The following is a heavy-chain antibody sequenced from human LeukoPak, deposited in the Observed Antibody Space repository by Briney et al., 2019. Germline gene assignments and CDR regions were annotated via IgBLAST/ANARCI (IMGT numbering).Heavy chain of an antibody. CDR2: ISTDGNDK. Sequence: GGSLRLSCEASGFTFTGYAMHWVRQAPGKGLDWLTVISTDGNDKHYADSVKGRFTVSRDNSKNTLFLQMNNLRTEDTAVYYCAKDKSVSAEYYFDYWGQGTLVTVSS. D-gene: IGHD2/OR15-2a*01. V-gene: IGHV3-30*04. CDR3: AKDKSVSAEYYFDY. J-gene: IGHJ4*02. CDR1: GFTFTGYA.